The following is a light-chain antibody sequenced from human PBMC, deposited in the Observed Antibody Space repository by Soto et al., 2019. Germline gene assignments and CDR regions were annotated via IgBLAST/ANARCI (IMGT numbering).Light chain of an antibody. CDR2: AAS. CDR1: QSISSY. CDR3: QQSYSTPLT. Sequence: DIQMTQSLSSLSAYVGDRVTITCRASQSISSYLNWYQQKPGKAPKLLIYAASSLQSGVPSRFSGSGSGTDFTLTISSLQPEDFATYYCQQSYSTPLTFGGGTKVDIK. V-gene: IGKV1-39*01. J-gene: IGKJ4*01.